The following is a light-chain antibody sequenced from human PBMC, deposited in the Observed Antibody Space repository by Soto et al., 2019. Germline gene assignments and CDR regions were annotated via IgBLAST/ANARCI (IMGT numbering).Light chain of an antibody. Sequence: EIVLTQSPGTLSLSPGERATLSCRASQIVTSSYLAWYQRRPGQAPRLLIYGASSRATGIPDRFSGTGSGTDFTLTISRLEPEDFGLYYCQQYGSSLITFGQGKRLEIK. V-gene: IGKV3-20*01. J-gene: IGKJ5*01. CDR1: QIVTSSY. CDR3: QQYGSSLIT. CDR2: GAS.